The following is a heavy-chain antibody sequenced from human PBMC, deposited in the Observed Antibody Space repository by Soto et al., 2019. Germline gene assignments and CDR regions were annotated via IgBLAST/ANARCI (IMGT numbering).Heavy chain of an antibody. CDR1: GFTFSSYW. CDR2: IKQDGSEK. D-gene: IGHD2-2*02. Sequence: GGSLRLSCAASGFTFSSYWMSWVRQAPGKGLEWVANIKQDGSEKYYVDSVKGRFAISRDNAKNSLYLQMNSLRAEDTAVYYCARDRRYCSSTSCYKWFDPWGQGTLVTVSS. V-gene: IGHV3-7*01. J-gene: IGHJ5*02. CDR3: ARDRRYCSSTSCYKWFDP.